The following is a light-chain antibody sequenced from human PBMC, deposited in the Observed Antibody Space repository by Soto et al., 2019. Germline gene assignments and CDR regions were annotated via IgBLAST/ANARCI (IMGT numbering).Light chain of an antibody. J-gene: IGLJ3*02. Sequence: QSALTQPASVSGSTGESFTISCTGTSSDVGAYHSVSWYQQHPGKAPKLIICDVSNRPSGVSNRFSGSKSGNTASLTISGLQAEDEADYYCSSFTDTGTEVFCGGIKVTVL. CDR1: SSDVGAYHS. CDR2: DVS. CDR3: SSFTDTGTEV. V-gene: IGLV2-14*03.